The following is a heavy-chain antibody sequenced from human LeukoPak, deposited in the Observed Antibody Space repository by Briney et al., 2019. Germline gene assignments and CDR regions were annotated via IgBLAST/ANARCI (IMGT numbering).Heavy chain of an antibody. J-gene: IGHJ3*02. V-gene: IGHV1-69*05. Sequence: ASVKVSCKASGGTFSSYAISWVRQAPGQGLEWMGRIIPIFGTANYAQKLQGRVTITTDESTSTAYMELSSLRSEDTAVYYCARAGGNYYDSSGYDFDIWGQGTMVTVSS. D-gene: IGHD3-22*01. CDR2: IIPIFGTA. CDR1: GGTFSSYA. CDR3: ARAGGNYYDSSGYDFDI.